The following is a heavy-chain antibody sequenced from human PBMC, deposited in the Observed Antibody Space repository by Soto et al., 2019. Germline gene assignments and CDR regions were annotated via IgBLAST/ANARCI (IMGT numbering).Heavy chain of an antibody. Sequence: QLQLQESGPGLVKPSETLSLRCSVSGGSTTNSNYYWGWIRQPPGRGLEWLGSIDYYGTTYYNPSGRSRVTASIATSRSQFSGELTSVNAADTAVYYGVGGGKYRQQETYFFDYWGQGALVTVSS. D-gene: IGHD6-6*01. J-gene: IGHJ4*02. CDR3: VGGGKYRQQETYFFDY. CDR1: GGSTTNSNYY. CDR2: IDYYGTT. V-gene: IGHV4-39*01.